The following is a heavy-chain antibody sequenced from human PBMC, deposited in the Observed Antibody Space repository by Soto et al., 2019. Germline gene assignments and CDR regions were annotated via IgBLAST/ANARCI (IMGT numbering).Heavy chain of an antibody. CDR2: IKSKTDGGTT. Sequence: EVQLVESGGGLVKPGGSLRLSCAASGFTFSNAWMSWVRQAPGKRLEWVGRIKSKTDGGTTDYAAPVKGRFTISRDDSKNTLYLQMNSLKTEDTAVYYCTTPIVVVVAATETYFQHWGQGTLVTVSS. CDR3: TTPIVVVVAATETYFQH. D-gene: IGHD2-15*01. CDR1: GFTFSNAW. V-gene: IGHV3-15*01. J-gene: IGHJ1*01.